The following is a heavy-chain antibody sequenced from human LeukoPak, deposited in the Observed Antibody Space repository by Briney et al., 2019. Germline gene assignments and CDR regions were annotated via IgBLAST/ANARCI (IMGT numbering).Heavy chain of an antibody. J-gene: IGHJ4*02. CDR2: ISAYNGNT. CDR3: ARVGASRMGRPFDY. Sequence: ASVKVSCKPSVYTFTRYGISWVRQAPGQGLEWMGWISAYNGNTNYAQKLQGGVTMTTDTSTSTAYMELRSLRSDDTAVYYCARVGASRMGRPFDYWGQGTLVTVSS. D-gene: IGHD1-26*01. V-gene: IGHV1-18*01. CDR1: VYTFTRYG.